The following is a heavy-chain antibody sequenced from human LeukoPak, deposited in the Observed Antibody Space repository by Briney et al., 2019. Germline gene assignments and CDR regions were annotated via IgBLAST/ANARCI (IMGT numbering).Heavy chain of an antibody. Sequence: SVKVSCKASGATFSSYAISWVRQAPGQGLEWMGGIIPIFGTANYAQKFQGRVTITADESTSTAYMELSSLRSEDTAVYYCARAGAVAAYDAFDIWGQGTMVTVSS. CDR2: IIPIFGTA. CDR3: ARAGAVAAYDAFDI. V-gene: IGHV1-69*13. J-gene: IGHJ3*02. D-gene: IGHD6-19*01. CDR1: GATFSSYA.